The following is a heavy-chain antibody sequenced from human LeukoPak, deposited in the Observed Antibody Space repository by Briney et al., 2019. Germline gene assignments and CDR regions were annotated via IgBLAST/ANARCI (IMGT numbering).Heavy chain of an antibody. Sequence: GGSLRLSCAASGFTFSRYWMHRVRQAPGKGLVWVSRINSDGSSTSYADSVKGRFTISRDNAKNTLYLQMNSLRAEDTAVYYCAREGRIVVVTRGAFDIWGQGTMVTVSS. CDR3: AREGRIVVVTRGAFDI. J-gene: IGHJ3*02. CDR1: GFTFSRYW. CDR2: INSDGSST. V-gene: IGHV3-74*01. D-gene: IGHD3-22*01.